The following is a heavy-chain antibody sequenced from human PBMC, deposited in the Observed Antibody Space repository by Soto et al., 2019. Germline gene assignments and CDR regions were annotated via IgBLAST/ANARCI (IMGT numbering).Heavy chain of an antibody. CDR3: ARVLRGYRNAIALNWFDP. CDR1: GGSISSGGYY. D-gene: IGHD5-18*01. CDR2: IYYSGST. V-gene: IGHV4-31*03. J-gene: IGHJ5*02. Sequence: SETLSLTCTVSGGSISSGGYYWSWIRQHPGKGLEWIGYIYYSGSTYYNPSLKSRVTISVDTSKNQFSLKLSSVTAADTAVYYCARVLRGYRNAIALNWFDPWGQGILVTVSS.